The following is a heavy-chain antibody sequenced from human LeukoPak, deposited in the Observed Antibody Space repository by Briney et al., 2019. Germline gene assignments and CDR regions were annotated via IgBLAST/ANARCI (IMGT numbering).Heavy chain of an antibody. CDR3: AGGVGGLQDYYGMDV. D-gene: IGHD4-11*01. J-gene: IGHJ6*02. CDR1: GYTFTSYD. V-gene: IGHV1-8*01. Sequence: ASVKVSCKASGYTFTSYDINWVRQATGQGLEWMGWMNPNSGNTGYAQKFQGRVTMTRNTSISTAYMELSSLRSEDTAVYYCAGGVGGLQDYYGMDVWGQGTTVTVSS. CDR2: MNPNSGNT.